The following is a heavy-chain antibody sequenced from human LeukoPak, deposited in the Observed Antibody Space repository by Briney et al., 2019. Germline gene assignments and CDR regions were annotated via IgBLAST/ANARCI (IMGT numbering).Heavy chain of an antibody. CDR2: ISGRGGSP. CDR3: AKNNDFWSGYSLDY. J-gene: IGHJ4*02. Sequence: GGSLRLSCAASGFTFSSYAMSWVRQAPGKALEWVSAISGRGGSPNYADSVKGRFTISRDNSKNTLYLQMNSLRAEDTAVYYCAKNNDFWSGYSLDYWGQGTLVTVSS. CDR1: GFTFSSYA. V-gene: IGHV3-23*01. D-gene: IGHD3-3*01.